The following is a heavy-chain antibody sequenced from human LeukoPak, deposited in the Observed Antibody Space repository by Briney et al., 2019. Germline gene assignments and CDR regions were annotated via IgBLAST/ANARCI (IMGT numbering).Heavy chain of an antibody. CDR1: GFTFSDHY. D-gene: IGHD2-2*01. Sequence: GGSLRLSCAASGFTFSDHYMDWVRQAPGKGLEWVGRTRNKANSYTTEYAASVKGRFTISRDDSKNSLYLQMNSLKTEDTAVYYCARADCSSTGCYAWRDAFHIWGQGTMVTVSS. V-gene: IGHV3-72*01. CDR2: TRNKANSYTT. J-gene: IGHJ3*02. CDR3: ARADCSSTGCYAWRDAFHI.